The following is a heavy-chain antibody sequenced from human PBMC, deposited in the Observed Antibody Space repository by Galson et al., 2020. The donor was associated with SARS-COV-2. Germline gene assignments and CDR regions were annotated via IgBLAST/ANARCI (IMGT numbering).Heavy chain of an antibody. V-gene: IGHV5-51*01. Sequence: GESLKISCKGSGYSFTSYWIGWVRQMPGKGLEWMGIIYPGDSDTRYSPSFQGPVTISADKSISTAYLQWSSLKASDTAMYYCAMNPDYYDSSGPHAFDIWGQGTMVTVSS. CDR2: IYPGDSDT. D-gene: IGHD3-22*01. CDR3: AMNPDYYDSSGPHAFDI. J-gene: IGHJ3*02. CDR1: GYSFTSYW.